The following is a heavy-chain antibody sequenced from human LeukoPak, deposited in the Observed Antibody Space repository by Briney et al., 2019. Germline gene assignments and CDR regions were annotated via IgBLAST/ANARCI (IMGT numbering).Heavy chain of an antibody. D-gene: IGHD3-9*01. CDR2: ISAYNGNT. Sequence: ASVKVSCKASGYTFTSYGISWVRQAPGQGLEWMGWISAYNGNTNYAQKLQGRVTMTTDTSTSTPYMELSSLRSEDTAVYYCARGSNDILTGYVPHYYYYMDVWGKGTTVTISS. J-gene: IGHJ6*03. CDR3: ARGSNDILTGYVPHYYYYMDV. V-gene: IGHV1-18*01. CDR1: GYTFTSYG.